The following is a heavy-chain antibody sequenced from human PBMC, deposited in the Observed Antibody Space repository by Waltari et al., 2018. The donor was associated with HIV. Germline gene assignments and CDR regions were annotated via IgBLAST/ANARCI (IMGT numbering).Heavy chain of an antibody. J-gene: IGHJ4*02. Sequence: HVQLVESGGRVVQPGRSLSRSCSASGFAFRHFGIPWCSQAPGKVVGVVSVIWLDGSKKFYACSGQGRFTISRDHSKYIVHLQMNSLRADDTALYYWARDSAGLRQPLDYWGQGTLVNVSS. CDR1: GFAFRHFG. D-gene: IGHD6-13*01. CDR2: IWLDGSKK. CDR3: ARDSAGLRQPLDY. V-gene: IGHV3-33*01.